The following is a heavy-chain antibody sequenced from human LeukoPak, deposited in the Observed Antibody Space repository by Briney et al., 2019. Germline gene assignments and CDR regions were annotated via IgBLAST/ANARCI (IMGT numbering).Heavy chain of an antibody. CDR2: IYHSGST. D-gene: IGHD3-3*01. CDR3: ARGRGFGVVIPYYYYMDV. Sequence: SETLSLTCTVSGYSISSGYYWGWIRQPPGKGLEWIGSIYHSGSTYYNPSLKSRVTISVDTSKNQFSLKLSSVTAADTAVYYCARGRGFGVVIPYYYYMDVWGKGTTVTVSS. J-gene: IGHJ6*03. CDR1: GYSISSGYY. V-gene: IGHV4-38-2*02.